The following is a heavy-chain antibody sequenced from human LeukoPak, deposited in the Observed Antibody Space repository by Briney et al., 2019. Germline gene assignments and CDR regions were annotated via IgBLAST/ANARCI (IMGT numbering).Heavy chain of an antibody. CDR1: GFTFSSYG. Sequence: PGGSLRLSCAASGFTFSSYGMHWVRQAPGKGLEWVAVIWYDGSNKYYADSVKGRFTISRDNSKNTLYLQMNSLRAEDTAVYYCARNLQDILTGYYQPDVYYGMDVWGQGTTVTVSS. CDR3: ARNLQDILTGYYQPDVYYGMDV. V-gene: IGHV3-33*01. CDR2: IWYDGSNK. D-gene: IGHD3-9*01. J-gene: IGHJ6*02.